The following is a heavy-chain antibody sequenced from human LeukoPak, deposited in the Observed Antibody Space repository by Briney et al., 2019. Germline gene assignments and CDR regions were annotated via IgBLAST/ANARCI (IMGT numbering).Heavy chain of an antibody. J-gene: IGHJ2*01. CDR1: GDSLSCISYY. CDR2: IYYSGST. Sequence: SESLSLGFTVSGDSLSCISYYWGWIRQPPGKGLEWIGSIYYSGSTNYNPSLKSRVTISVDTSKNQFSLKLSSVTAADTAVYYCARDNWGSYNDCYSDPWGRGTLVTVSS. CDR3: ARDNWGSYNDCYSDP. D-gene: IGHD7-27*01. V-gene: IGHV4-39*07.